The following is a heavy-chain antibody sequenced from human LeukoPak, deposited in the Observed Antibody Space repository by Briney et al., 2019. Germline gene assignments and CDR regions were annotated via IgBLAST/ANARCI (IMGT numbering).Heavy chain of an antibody. CDR1: GFTFSKYG. Sequence: AGGSLRLSCAASGFTFSKYGMNWVRQAPGKGLEWVSGIGVGGTTYYADSVKGRFTISRDTSKNTPYLQMNSLRAEDTAVYYCAKAQGYYDCWGQGTLVTVSS. J-gene: IGHJ4*02. CDR2: IGVGGTT. CDR3: AKAQGYYDC. D-gene: IGHD3-22*01. V-gene: IGHV3-23*01.